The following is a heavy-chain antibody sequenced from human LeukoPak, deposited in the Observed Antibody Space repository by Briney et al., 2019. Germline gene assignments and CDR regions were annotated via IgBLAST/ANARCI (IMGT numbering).Heavy chain of an antibody. D-gene: IGHD2-15*01. CDR2: IYYSGST. V-gene: IGHV4-59*12. J-gene: IGHJ5*02. CDR1: GGSISSYY. Sequence: PSETLSLTCTVSGGSISSYYWSWIRQPPGKGLEWIGYIYYSGSTNYNPSLKSRVTISVDTSKNQFSLKLSSVTAADTAVYYCARVNTQGVPSPWGQGILVTVSS. CDR3: ARVNTQGVPSP.